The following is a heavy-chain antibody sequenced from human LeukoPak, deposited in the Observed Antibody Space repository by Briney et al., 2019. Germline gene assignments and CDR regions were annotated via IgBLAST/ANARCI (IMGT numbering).Heavy chain of an antibody. CDR3: AREVRYFDWFLDY. CDR2: IYYSGST. D-gene: IGHD3-9*01. V-gene: IGHV4-61*01. J-gene: IGHJ4*02. CDR1: GGSVSSGSYY. Sequence: SETLSLACTVSGGSVSSGSYYWGWIRQPPGKGLEWIGYIYYSGSTNYNPSLKSRVTISVDTSKNQFSLKLSSVTAADTAVYYCAREVRYFDWFLDYWGQGTLVTASS.